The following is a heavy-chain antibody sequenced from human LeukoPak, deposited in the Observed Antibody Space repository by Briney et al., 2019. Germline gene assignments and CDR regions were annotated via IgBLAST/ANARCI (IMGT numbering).Heavy chain of an antibody. V-gene: IGHV3-23*01. CDR2: ISASGITT. Sequence: PGGSLRLSCAASGFTYSNYAMSWVRQAPGRGLEWVSSISASGITTYYADSVRGRFTIFRDNSENTLFLQMDSLRSEDTAVYYCVKERGVGATAGSLATFDNWGQGTLVTVSS. J-gene: IGHJ4*02. D-gene: IGHD1-26*01. CDR1: GFTYSNYA. CDR3: VKERGVGATAGSLATFDN.